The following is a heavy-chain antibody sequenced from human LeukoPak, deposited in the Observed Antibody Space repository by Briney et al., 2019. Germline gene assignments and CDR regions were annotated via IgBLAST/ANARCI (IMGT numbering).Heavy chain of an antibody. CDR2: TYYRSKWYK. Sequence: SQSLSLTCAISGDSVSRNSVAWNWIRQPPSRGLEWLGRTYYRSKWYKEYAASVRSRITISPDTSKNQFSLQLNSVTPEDTAVYYCARVEYFGSGSYRFDPWGQGTLVTVSS. CDR3: ARVEYFGSGSYRFDP. CDR1: GDSVSRNSVA. V-gene: IGHV6-1*01. D-gene: IGHD3-10*01. J-gene: IGHJ5*02.